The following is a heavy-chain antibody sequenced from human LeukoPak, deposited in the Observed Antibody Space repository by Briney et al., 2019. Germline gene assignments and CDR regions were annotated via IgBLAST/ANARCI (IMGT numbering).Heavy chain of an antibody. Sequence: SETLSLACTVSGGSISSGSYYWSWIRQPAGKGLEWIGRIYTSGSTNYNPSLKSRVTISVDTSKNQFSLKLSSVTAADTAVYYCARTPYYYYYYMDVWGKGTTVTVSS. V-gene: IGHV4-61*02. J-gene: IGHJ6*03. CDR1: GGSISSGSYY. CDR2: IYTSGST. CDR3: ARTPYYYYYYMDV.